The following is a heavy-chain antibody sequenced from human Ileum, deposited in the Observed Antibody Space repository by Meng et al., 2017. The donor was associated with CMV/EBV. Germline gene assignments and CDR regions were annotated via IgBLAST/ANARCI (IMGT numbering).Heavy chain of an antibody. CDR1: GFVFSTSA. V-gene: IGHV3-23*01. CDR2: LSPSGGTT. CDR3: VRGHNTAGFHPSYYGLDV. D-gene: IGHD2-8*02. Sequence: GGSLRLSCAASGFVFSTSAMGWVRQVPGKGLEWVSTLSPSGGTTYSAQSMRGRFDVSRDNSNNTLYLQMNHLRAEDTAVYYCVRGHNTAGFHPSYYGLDVWGQGTTVTVSS. J-gene: IGHJ6*02.